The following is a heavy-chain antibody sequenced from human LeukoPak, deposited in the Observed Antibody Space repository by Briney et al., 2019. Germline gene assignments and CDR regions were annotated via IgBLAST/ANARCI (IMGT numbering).Heavy chain of an antibody. D-gene: IGHD3-10*01. CDR1: GYTFTSYG. Sequence: ASVKVSCKASGYTFTSYGISWVRQATGQGLEWMGWMNPNSGNTRYAQKVQGRITMTRDTSISTAYMELSSLRSEDTAVYYCARGPSLVRGVIMPGSVGGMDVWGQGTTVTVSS. CDR2: MNPNSGNT. CDR3: ARGPSLVRGVIMPGSVGGMDV. J-gene: IGHJ6*02. V-gene: IGHV1-8*02.